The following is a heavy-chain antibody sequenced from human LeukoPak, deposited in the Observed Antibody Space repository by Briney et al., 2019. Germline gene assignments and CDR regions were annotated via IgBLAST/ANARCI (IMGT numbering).Heavy chain of an antibody. CDR2: IYYSGST. CDR3: ASVEMATTGAFDI. Sequence: PSETLSPTCTVSGGSISSYYWSWIRQPPGKGLEWIGYIYYSGSTNYNPSLKSRVTISVDTSKNQFSLKLSSVTAADTAVYYCASVEMATTGAFDIWGQETMVSVSS. CDR1: GGSISSYY. V-gene: IGHV4-59*08. J-gene: IGHJ3*02. D-gene: IGHD5-24*01.